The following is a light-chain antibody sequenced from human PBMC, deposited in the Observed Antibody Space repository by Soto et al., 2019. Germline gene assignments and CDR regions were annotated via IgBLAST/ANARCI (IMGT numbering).Light chain of an antibody. CDR2: SAS. CDR3: QQYGSSPPIT. V-gene: IGKV3-20*01. Sequence: EIVLTQSPGTLSLSPGERATLSCRASHSVSSSYLAWYQQKPGQAPRLLIYSASSRATGIPDRFSGSGSGTNFTLTISRLEPEDFAMYYCQQYGSSPPITFGQGTRLEIK. J-gene: IGKJ5*01. CDR1: HSVSSSY.